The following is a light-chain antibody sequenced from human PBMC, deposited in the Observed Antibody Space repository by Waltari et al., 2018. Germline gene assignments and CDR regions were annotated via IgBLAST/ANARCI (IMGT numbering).Light chain of an antibody. V-gene: IGKV1-17*01. J-gene: IGKJ4*01. CDR3: QQRNSYPLT. CDR2: AAS. CDR1: QGISND. Sequence: DIQMTQSPSPLSASVGDKVIITCRASQGISNDLAWYQQKVGKAPKVLIYAASSLQSGVPSRFSGSGSGTDFTLTISSLQPEDFAVYFCQQRNSYPLTFGGGTKVEIK.